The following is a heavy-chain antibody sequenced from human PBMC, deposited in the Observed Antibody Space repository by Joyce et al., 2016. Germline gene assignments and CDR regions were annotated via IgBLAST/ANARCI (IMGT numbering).Heavy chain of an antibody. D-gene: IGHD6-13*01. CDR2: IWYDGSNK. Sequence: QVQLVESGGGVVQPGRSLRLSCAASGFPFNSYGMHWVRQAPGKGLEWVEVIWYDGSNKYYADSVKGRFTISRDNSKNTLYLQMNSLRAEDTAVYYCARAYSTTWNGKYYFDYWGRGTLVTVSS. CDR1: GFPFNSYG. V-gene: IGHV3-33*01. J-gene: IGHJ4*02. CDR3: ARAYSTTWNGKYYFDY.